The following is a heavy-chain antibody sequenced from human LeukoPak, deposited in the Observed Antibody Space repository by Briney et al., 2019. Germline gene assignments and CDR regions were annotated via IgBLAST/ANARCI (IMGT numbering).Heavy chain of an antibody. J-gene: IGHJ4*02. CDR1: GGSFSGYY. CDR2: INHSGST. D-gene: IGHD6-6*01. V-gene: IGHV4-34*01. Sequence: SETLSLTCAVYGGSFSGYYWSWIRQPPGKGLEWIGEINHSGSTNYNPSLKSRVTVSVDTSKNQFSLKLSSVTAADTAVYYCARDTGIAARRTSTDYWGQGTLVTVSS. CDR3: ARDTGIAARRTSTDY.